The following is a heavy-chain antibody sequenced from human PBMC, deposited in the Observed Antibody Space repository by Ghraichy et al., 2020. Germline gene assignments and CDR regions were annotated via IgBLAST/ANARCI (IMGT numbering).Heavy chain of an antibody. V-gene: IGHV4-39*07. D-gene: IGHD3-10*01. J-gene: IGHJ4*02. CDR2: IYYSGST. Sequence: SQTLSLTCTVSGGSISSSSYYWGWIRQPPGKGLEWIGSIYYSGSTYYNPSLKSRVTISVDTSKNQFSLKLSSVTAADTAVYYCARQRWGFGELFFDYWGQGTLVTVSS. CDR3: ARQRWGFGELFFDY. CDR1: GGSISSSSYY.